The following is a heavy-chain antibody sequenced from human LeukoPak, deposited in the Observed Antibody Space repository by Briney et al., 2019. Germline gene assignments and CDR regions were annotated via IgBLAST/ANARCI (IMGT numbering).Heavy chain of an antibody. Sequence: SETLSLTCAVSGGSISSSNWWSWVRQPPGKGLEWIGEIYHSGSTNYNPSLKSRVTITVDKSKNQFSLKLSSVTAADTAVYYCARLWFVELAYYYYMDVWGKGTTVTVSS. J-gene: IGHJ6*03. D-gene: IGHD3-10*01. CDR2: IYHSGST. CDR1: GGSISSSNW. CDR3: ARLWFVELAYYYYMDV. V-gene: IGHV4-4*02.